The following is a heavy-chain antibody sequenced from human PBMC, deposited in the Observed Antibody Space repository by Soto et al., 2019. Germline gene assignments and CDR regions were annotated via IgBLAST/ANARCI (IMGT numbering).Heavy chain of an antibody. CDR3: AKGAHRGEFFVVVPAATYYFDY. V-gene: IGHV3-23*01. Sequence: EVQLLESGGGLVQPGGSLRLSCAASGFTFSSYAMSWVRQAPGKGLEWVSAISGSGGSTYYADSVKGRFTISRDNSKNTLYLQMNSLRAEDTAVYYCAKGAHRGEFFVVVPAATYYFDYWGQGTLVTVSS. CDR1: GFTFSSYA. J-gene: IGHJ4*02. D-gene: IGHD2-2*01. CDR2: ISGSGGST.